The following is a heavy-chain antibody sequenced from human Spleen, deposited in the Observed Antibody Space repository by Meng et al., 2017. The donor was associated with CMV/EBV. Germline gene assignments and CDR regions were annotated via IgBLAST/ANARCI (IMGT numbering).Heavy chain of an antibody. CDR2: VRSDGIDT. D-gene: IGHD1-1*01. V-gene: IGHV3-23*03. Sequence: GGSLRLSCAASGFPFSTYAMSWVRQAPGKGLEWVSVVRSDGIDTYYADSVKGRFAISRDNSKNTLYLQMNSLRAEDTAVYYCARERLDHYYYYSMDVWGQGTTVTVSS. J-gene: IGHJ6*02. CDR1: GFPFSTYA. CDR3: ARERLDHYYYYSMDV.